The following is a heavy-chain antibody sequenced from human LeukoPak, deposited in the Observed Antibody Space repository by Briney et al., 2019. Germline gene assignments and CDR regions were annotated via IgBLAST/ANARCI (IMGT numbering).Heavy chain of an antibody. J-gene: IGHJ6*03. D-gene: IGHD3-3*01. CDR3: AGASILEWPYYMDX. CDR2: IYTSGST. CDR1: GDSISSYY. Sequence: SETLSLTCTVSGDSISSYYWSWIRQPAGKGLEWIGRIYTSGSTNYNPSLKSRVTISVDTSKNQFSLKLSSVTAADTAVYYCAGASILEWPYYMDXWGKGTTVTVSS. V-gene: IGHV4-4*07.